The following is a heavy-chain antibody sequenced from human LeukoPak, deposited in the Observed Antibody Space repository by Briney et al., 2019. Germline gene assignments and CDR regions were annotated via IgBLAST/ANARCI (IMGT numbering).Heavy chain of an antibody. Sequence: SETLSLTCTVSGGSISSGDYYWSWIRQPPGKGLEWIGYIYYSGSTYYNPSLKSRVTISVDTARNQFSLKLSSVTAADTAMYYRARDLAPSGADAFDIWGQGTMVTVSS. CDR3: ARDLAPSGADAFDI. D-gene: IGHD1-14*01. V-gene: IGHV4-30-4*08. CDR2: IYYSGST. CDR1: GGSISSGDYY. J-gene: IGHJ3*02.